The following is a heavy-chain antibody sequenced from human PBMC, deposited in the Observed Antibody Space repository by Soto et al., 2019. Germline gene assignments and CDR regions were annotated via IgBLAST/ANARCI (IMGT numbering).Heavy chain of an antibody. CDR2: INPSSGGI. CDR3: PRGLETSMFRAAGY. V-gene: IGHV1-2*02. J-gene: IGHJ4*01. Sequence: SSVKVSSNASGYTCIAYYMHWVRQAPGQGLEWMGWINPSSGGINYAQKFQGRVTRTRDTSITTPYRHPDRQTSDDTAVYYCPRGLETSMFRAAGYW. CDR1: GYTCIAYY. D-gene: IGHD5-18*01.